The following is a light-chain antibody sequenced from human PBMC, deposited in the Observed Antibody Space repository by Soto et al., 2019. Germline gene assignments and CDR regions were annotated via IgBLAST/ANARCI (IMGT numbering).Light chain of an antibody. J-gene: IGKJ2*01. CDR3: QQYDDSLSSFT. V-gene: IGKV3-20*01. CDR2: GAS. CDR1: PSVSSSY. Sequence: EIVLTQSPGTLSLSPGERATLSCRASPSVSSSYLAWYQQKPGQAPRLLIYGASYRATGIPDRFSGRGSGTDFTLTISRLEPEDFAVYYCQQYDDSLSSFTFGQGTNLEIK.